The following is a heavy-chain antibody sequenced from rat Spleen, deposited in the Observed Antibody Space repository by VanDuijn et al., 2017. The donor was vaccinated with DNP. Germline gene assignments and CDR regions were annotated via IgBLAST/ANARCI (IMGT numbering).Heavy chain of an antibody. V-gene: IGHV5-17*01. CDR1: GFTFSDYA. J-gene: IGHJ2*01. D-gene: IGHD1-2*01. CDR3: ARRSSQFPYWYFDY. Sequence: EVQLVESGGGLVQPGNSLKLSCVASGFTFSDYAMAWVRQSPEKDLEWVATIIYDGSKTYYRDSVKGRFTISRDNGRSTLYLQMDGLRSEDTATYYCARRSSQFPYWYFDYWGQGVMVTVSS. CDR2: IIYDGSKT.